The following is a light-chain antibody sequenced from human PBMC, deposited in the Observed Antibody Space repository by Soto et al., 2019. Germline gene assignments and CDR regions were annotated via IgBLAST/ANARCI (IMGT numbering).Light chain of an antibody. J-gene: IGKJ2*01. CDR2: GAS. V-gene: IGKV3-15*01. CDR3: QQYNNGPPYT. CDR1: QSVSSN. Sequence: EIVMTQSPATLSVSPGERATLSWASQSVSSNLAWYQQKPGQAPRLLIYGASTRATGIPARFSGSGSGTEFTLTISSLQSEDFAVYYCQQYNNGPPYTFGQGTKLEIK.